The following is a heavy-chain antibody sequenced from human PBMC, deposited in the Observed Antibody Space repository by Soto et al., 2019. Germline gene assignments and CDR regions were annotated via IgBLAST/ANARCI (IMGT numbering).Heavy chain of an antibody. D-gene: IGHD3-10*01. CDR1: GFTFSSYA. CDR2: ISYDGSNK. Sequence: PGGSLRLSCAASGFTFSSYAMHWVRQAPGKGLEWAAVISYDGSNKYYADSVKGRFTISRDNSKNTLYLQMNSLRAEDTAVYYCARDESYYGSGSYRYDDGFAAVSLFDYWGQGTLVTVSS. V-gene: IGHV3-30-3*01. CDR3: ARDESYYGSGSYRYDDGFAAVSLFDY. J-gene: IGHJ4*02.